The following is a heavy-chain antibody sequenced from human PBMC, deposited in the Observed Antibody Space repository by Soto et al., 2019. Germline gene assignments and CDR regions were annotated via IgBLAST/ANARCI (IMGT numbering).Heavy chain of an antibody. Sequence: QVQLVESGGGLVKPGGSLRLSCAASGFTFSDYYMSWIRQAPGKGLEWVSYISGSSGYTKYADSVKGRFTISRDNANNSLDLQMHSLRAEDTAVYYCARRGVTPVTTRIYNWFDPWGQGTLVTVSS. J-gene: IGHJ5*02. D-gene: IGHD4-17*01. V-gene: IGHV3-11*06. CDR1: GFTFSDYY. CDR2: ISGSSGYT. CDR3: ARRGVTPVTTRIYNWFDP.